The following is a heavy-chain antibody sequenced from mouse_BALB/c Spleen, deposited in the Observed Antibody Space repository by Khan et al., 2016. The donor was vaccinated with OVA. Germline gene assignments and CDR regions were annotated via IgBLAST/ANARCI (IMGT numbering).Heavy chain of an antibody. V-gene: IGHV9-3-1*01. J-gene: IGHJ1*01. CDR2: INTYTGEP. CDR1: GYTFTNHA. Sequence: QIQLVQSGPELKKPGETVKISCKASGYTFTNHAMNWVKQATGKGLKWMGWINTYTGEPTYSDDFKGRFAISLETSASTAYLQINNLKNKATATYFCARGYWYFDVWGAGTTVTVSS. CDR3: ARGYWYFDV.